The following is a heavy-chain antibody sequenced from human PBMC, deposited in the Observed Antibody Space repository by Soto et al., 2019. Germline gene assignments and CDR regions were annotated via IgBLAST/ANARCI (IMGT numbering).Heavy chain of an antibody. CDR1: GGSISSGDYY. Sequence: KPSETLSLTCTVSGGSISSGDYYWSWIRQPPGKGLEWIGYIYYSGSTYYNPSLKSRVTISVDTSKNQFSLKLSPVTAADTAVYYCARGAGGDYYGSGSPYYYYYGMDVWGQGTTVTVSS. CDR3: ARGAGGDYYGSGSPYYYYYGMDV. J-gene: IGHJ6*02. CDR2: IYYSGST. D-gene: IGHD3-10*01. V-gene: IGHV4-30-4*01.